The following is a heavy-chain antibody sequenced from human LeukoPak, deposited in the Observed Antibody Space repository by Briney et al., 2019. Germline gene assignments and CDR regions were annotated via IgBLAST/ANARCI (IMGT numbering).Heavy chain of an antibody. V-gene: IGHV4-34*01. J-gene: IGHJ4*02. CDR2: INHSGST. Sequence: SATLSLTCAVYGGSFSGYYWSWIRQPPGKGPEWIGEINHSGSTDYNPSLKSRVTISVDTSKNQFSLKLSSVTAADTAVYYCARGRTVDYWGQGTLVTVSS. D-gene: IGHD1-1*01. CDR3: ARGRTVDY. CDR1: GGSFSGYY.